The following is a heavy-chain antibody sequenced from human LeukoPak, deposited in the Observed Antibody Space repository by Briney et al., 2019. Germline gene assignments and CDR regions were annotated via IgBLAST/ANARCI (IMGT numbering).Heavy chain of an antibody. V-gene: IGHV3-23*01. Sequence: GGSLRLSCAAFGFTFSSYAMSWVRQAPGKGLEWVSAISSSGGGTYYADSVKGRFTISRDNSKNTLYLQMNSLRAEDTAIYSCAKAYYYDSSGYYYLIFDYWGQGTLVTVSS. J-gene: IGHJ4*02. CDR1: GFTFSSYA. CDR3: AKAYYYDSSGYYYLIFDY. D-gene: IGHD3-22*01. CDR2: ISSSGGGT.